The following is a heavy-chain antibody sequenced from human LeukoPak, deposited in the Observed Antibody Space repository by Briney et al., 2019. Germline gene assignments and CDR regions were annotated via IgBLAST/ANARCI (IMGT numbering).Heavy chain of an antibody. CDR3: ARGPPNWGYDY. Sequence: EASVKVSCKASGYTFTSYDFNWVRQATGQRPEWMGWMSPNSGDTGYAQKFQDRVTMTRNTSISTAHMELSSPRSDDTAVYYCARGPPNWGYDYWGPGTLVTVSS. CDR1: GYTFTSYD. J-gene: IGHJ4*02. CDR2: MSPNSGDT. V-gene: IGHV1-8*01. D-gene: IGHD7-27*01.